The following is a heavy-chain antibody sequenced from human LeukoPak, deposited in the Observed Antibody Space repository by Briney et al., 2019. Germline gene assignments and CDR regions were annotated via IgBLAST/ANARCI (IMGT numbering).Heavy chain of an antibody. J-gene: IGHJ6*03. CDR1: GGTFSSYG. V-gene: IGHV1-69*13. CDR2: PIPIFNTP. D-gene: IGHD6-6*01. CDR3: ATTGMAARPPYYYSHMDV. Sequence: ASVKVSCKASGGTFSSYGFNWVRQAPGQGLEWMGGPIPIFNTPNYAQKFQGRVSITADESASTAYMELSSLRSEDTAMYYCATTGMAARPPYYYSHMDVWGNGTTVIVSS.